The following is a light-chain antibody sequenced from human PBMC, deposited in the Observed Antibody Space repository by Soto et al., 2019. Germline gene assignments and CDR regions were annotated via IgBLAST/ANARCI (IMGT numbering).Light chain of an antibody. Sequence: ETVLTQHKGTLSLSPGASATLSYKSSLSVSSSHLAWYQDKPGQAPRLLIYAACSRATGSPDMFSGCGSGTDFTHTISRLEPVDYAVYDGHQDGDAPITFGQGPRL. J-gene: IGKJ5*01. CDR1: LSVSSSH. CDR2: AAC. V-gene: IGKV3-20*01. CDR3: HQDGDAPIT.